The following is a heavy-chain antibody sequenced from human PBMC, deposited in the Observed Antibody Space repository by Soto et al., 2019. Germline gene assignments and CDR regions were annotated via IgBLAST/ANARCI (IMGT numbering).Heavy chain of an antibody. Sequence: EVQLEESGEGLVQPGGSLRLSCAASGFTFSNSAMFWVRQAPGKGLEYVSAISSNGVSTYYADSVKGRFTISRDNSRNTLYLQMGSLRAEDMAVYYCARGNRIDYLYYGLDVWGQGTTVTVSS. D-gene: IGHD3-16*01. V-gene: IGHV3-64*02. CDR2: ISSNGVST. CDR1: GFTFSNSA. J-gene: IGHJ6*02. CDR3: ARGNRIDYLYYGLDV.